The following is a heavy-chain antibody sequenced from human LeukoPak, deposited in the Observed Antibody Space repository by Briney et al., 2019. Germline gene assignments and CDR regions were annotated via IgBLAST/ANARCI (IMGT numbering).Heavy chain of an antibody. Sequence: SETLSVTCTVSGGSISGYYWSWIRQPPGKGLERIGYIYYSGSTNYNPSLKSRVTISVDTSKNQFSLKLSSVTAADTAVYYCARHPSTGSRIFDYWGQGTLVTASS. J-gene: IGHJ4*02. CDR2: IYYSGST. D-gene: IGHD1-1*01. CDR1: GGSISGYY. CDR3: ARHPSTGSRIFDY. V-gene: IGHV4-59*08.